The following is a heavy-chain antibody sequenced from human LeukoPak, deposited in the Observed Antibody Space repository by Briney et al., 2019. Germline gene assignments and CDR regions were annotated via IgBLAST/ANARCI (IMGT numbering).Heavy chain of an antibody. J-gene: IGHJ4*02. Sequence: PSETLSLTCTVSGGSISSGHYRWGWIRQPPGKGLDWIGSMYYSGNTHYNPSLQSRVTVSVDTSKNQFSLKLTSVTAADTAVYYCVRQRGVGSWSFDYWGQGNLVTVSS. V-gene: IGHV4-39*01. CDR1: GGSISSGHYR. CDR3: VRQRGVGSWSFDY. D-gene: IGHD2-15*01. CDR2: MYYSGNT.